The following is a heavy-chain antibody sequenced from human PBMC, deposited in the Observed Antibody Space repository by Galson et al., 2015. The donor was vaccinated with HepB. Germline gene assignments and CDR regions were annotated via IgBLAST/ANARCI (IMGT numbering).Heavy chain of an antibody. D-gene: IGHD3-10*01. CDR1: GYTFTGYY. CDR3: ARIMVQGVISYYYMDV. J-gene: IGHJ6*03. Sequence: SVKVSCKASGYTFTGYYMHWVRQAPGQGLEWMGWINPNSGGTNYAQKFQGWVTMTRDTSISTAYMELSRLRSDDTAMYYCARIMVQGVISYYYMDVWGKGTTVTVSS. CDR2: INPNSGGT. V-gene: IGHV1-2*04.